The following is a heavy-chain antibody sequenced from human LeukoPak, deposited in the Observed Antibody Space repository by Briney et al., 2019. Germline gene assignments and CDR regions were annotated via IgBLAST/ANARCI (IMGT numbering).Heavy chain of an antibody. D-gene: IGHD2-21*02. Sequence: GRSLRLSCAASGFKFDDYNMYWVRQIPGKGLEWVSGITWNSGDVGYADSVKGRFTISRDNAKNFLYLQMNSLTTEDTALYFCVKAVCGGDCYWVHDAFDIWGQGTIVTVSS. CDR1: GFKFDDYN. V-gene: IGHV3-9*01. CDR3: VKAVCGGDCYWVHDAFDI. J-gene: IGHJ3*02. CDR2: ITWNSGDV.